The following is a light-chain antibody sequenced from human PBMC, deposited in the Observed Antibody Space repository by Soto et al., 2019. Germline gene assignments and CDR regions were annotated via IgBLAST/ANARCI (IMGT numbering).Light chain of an antibody. CDR2: GAS. CDR1: QSMRSSY. CDR3: QQYGSSPRM. J-gene: IGKJ1*01. Sequence: EIVLTQSPDTLSLSPGERATLSCRASQSMRSSYLAWYQQRPGQGPRLLIFGASSRATGIPDRFSGSGSGTDFTLTISRLEPEDFEVYYCQQYGSSPRMFGQGTKVDIK. V-gene: IGKV3-20*01.